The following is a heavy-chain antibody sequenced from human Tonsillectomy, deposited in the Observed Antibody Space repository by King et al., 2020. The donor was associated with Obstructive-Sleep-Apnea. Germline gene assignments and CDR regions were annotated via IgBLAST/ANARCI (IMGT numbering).Heavy chain of an antibody. Sequence: VQLVESGGGLVKPGGSLRLSCAASGFSFSDYSMNWVRQAPGKGLEGVSSISSGSNYIYYADSLKGRFTISRDNANNSLYLQMNSLRAEDTAVYYCARPNYYDSSGYIDYWGQGTLVTVSS. J-gene: IGHJ4*02. CDR2: ISSGSNYI. CDR1: GFSFSDYS. D-gene: IGHD3-22*01. CDR3: ARPNYYDSSGYIDY. V-gene: IGHV3-21*01.